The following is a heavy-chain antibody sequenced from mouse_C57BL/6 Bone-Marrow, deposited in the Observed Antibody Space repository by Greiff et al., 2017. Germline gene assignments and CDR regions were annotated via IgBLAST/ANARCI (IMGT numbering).Heavy chain of an antibody. V-gene: IGHV1-55*01. CDR3: ARSGPLGRSFDY. CDR1: GYTFTSYW. Sequence: QVQLQQPGAELVKPGASVKMSCKASGYTFTSYWITWVKQRPGQGLEWIGDIYPTSGRTNYNEKFKSKAILTVDTSSNTAYMQLSSLTSEASAVFYCARSGPLGRSFDYWGQGTTLTVSS. J-gene: IGHJ2*01. CDR2: IYPTSGRT. D-gene: IGHD4-1*01.